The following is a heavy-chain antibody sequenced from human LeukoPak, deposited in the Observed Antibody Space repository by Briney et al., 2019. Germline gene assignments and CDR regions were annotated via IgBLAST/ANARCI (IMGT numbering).Heavy chain of an antibody. V-gene: IGHV4-59*01. CDR1: GGSISICY. CDR2: IYYSWST. J-gene: IGHJ4*02. D-gene: IGHD3-3*01. Sequence: SETLSLTCTVSGGSISICYWSWIRRPPGRGLEWIGYIYYSWSTNYNPSLKSRVTISVDTSKNQFSLKLSSVTAADTAVYYCARDKGGYYPQPFDYWGQGTLVTVSS. CDR3: ARDKGGYYPQPFDY.